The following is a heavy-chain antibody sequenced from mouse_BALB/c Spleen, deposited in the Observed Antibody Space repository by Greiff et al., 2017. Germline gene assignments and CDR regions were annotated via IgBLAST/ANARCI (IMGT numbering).Heavy chain of an antibody. CDR3: ARRGITTVVRAMDY. CDR1: GYSITSDYA. D-gene: IGHD1-1*01. CDR2: ISYSGST. J-gene: IGHJ4*01. V-gene: IGHV3-2*02. Sequence: VQLKESGPGLVKPSQSLSLTCTVTGYSITSDYAWNWIRQFPGNKLEWMGYISYSGSTSYNPSLKSRISITRDTSKNQFFLQLNSVTTEDTATYYCARRGITTVVRAMDYWGQGTSVTVSS.